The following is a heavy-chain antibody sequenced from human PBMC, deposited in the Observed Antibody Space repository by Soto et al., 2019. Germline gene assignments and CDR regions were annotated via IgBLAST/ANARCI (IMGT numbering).Heavy chain of an antibody. Sequence: GGSLRLSCAASGFSFSNYGMHWVRQAPGQGLEWVALIWFDGSIKYYGDSVKGRFTISRDNSKNTLYLHMNSLRADDTALYYSARDQQDKEYYGMDVCGQGPTVTVSS. CDR3: ARDQQDKEYYGMDV. D-gene: IGHD2-15*01. CDR1: GFSFSNYG. V-gene: IGHV3-33*01. J-gene: IGHJ6*02. CDR2: IWFDGSIK.